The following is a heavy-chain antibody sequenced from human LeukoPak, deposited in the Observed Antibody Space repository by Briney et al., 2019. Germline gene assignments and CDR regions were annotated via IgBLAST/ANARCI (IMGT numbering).Heavy chain of an antibody. CDR2: IGTHNGNT. Sequence: ASVKVSCKASGGTFSSYAISWVRQAPGQGLEWMGWIGTHNGNTNYAQKFQGRVIMTTDTSTSTAYMELMSLRSDDTAVFYCARDGSGGGGYFDYWGQGTLVTVSS. CDR3: ARDGSGGGGYFDY. V-gene: IGHV1-18*01. J-gene: IGHJ4*02. D-gene: IGHD6-19*01. CDR1: GGTFSSYA.